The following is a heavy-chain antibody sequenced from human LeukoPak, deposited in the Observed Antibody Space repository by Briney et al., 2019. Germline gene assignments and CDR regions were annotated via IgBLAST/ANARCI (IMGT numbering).Heavy chain of an antibody. CDR3: ARVNVGYSNYVDY. Sequence: PSETLSLTCTVSGGSISSGSYYWSWIRQPAGKGLEWIGRIYTSGSTNYNPSLKSRVTISVGRSKNQFSLKLSSVTAADTAVYYCARVNVGYSNYVDYWGQGTLVTVSS. CDR1: GGSISSGSYY. J-gene: IGHJ4*02. V-gene: IGHV4-61*02. D-gene: IGHD4-11*01. CDR2: IYTSGST.